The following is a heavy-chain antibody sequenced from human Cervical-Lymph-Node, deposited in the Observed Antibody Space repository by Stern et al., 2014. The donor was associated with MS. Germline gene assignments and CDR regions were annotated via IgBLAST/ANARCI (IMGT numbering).Heavy chain of an antibody. V-gene: IGHV4-34*01. D-gene: IGHD5-18*01. CDR2: INHSGST. CDR1: GGSFSGYY. J-gene: IGHJ4*02. CDR3: AHDLGSAMAAY. Sequence: QVQLQQRGAGLLKPSETLSLTCAVYGGSFSGYYWSWIRQPPGKGLEWIGEINHSGSTNYDPSLKSRVTMSVDTSKNQFSLKLSSVTAADTAVYYCAHDLGSAMAAYWGQGTLVTVSS.